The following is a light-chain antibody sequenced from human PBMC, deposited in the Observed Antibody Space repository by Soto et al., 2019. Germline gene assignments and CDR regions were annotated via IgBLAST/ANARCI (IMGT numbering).Light chain of an antibody. Sequence: EIVMTQSPATLSVSPGERATLSCRASQSVSSNLAWYQQRPGQAPRLLISGASTRATGIPARFSGSGSGTEFTLTISSLQSGDFAVYYCQQYNNWPSTFGQGTKVDIK. CDR3: QQYNNWPST. V-gene: IGKV3-15*01. CDR2: GAS. J-gene: IGKJ1*01. CDR1: QSVSSN.